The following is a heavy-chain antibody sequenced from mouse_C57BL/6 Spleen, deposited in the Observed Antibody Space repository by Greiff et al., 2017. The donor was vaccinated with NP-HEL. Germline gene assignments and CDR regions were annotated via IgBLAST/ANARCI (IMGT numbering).Heavy chain of an antibody. CDR1: GYTFTDYE. J-gene: IGHJ3*01. V-gene: IGHV1-15*01. CDR2: IDPDTGGT. Sequence: VQLMESGAELVRPGASVTLSCKASGYTFTDYEMHWVKQTPVHGLEWIGAIDPDTGGTAYNQKFKGKAIMTADKSSSTAYMELRSLTSEDSAVYYCTRSGTTVVAGVAYWGQGTLVTVSA. CDR3: TRSGTTVVAGVAY. D-gene: IGHD1-1*01.